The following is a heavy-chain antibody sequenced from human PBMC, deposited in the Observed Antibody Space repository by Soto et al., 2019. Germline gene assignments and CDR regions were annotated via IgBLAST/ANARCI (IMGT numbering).Heavy chain of an antibody. D-gene: IGHD5-18*01. J-gene: IGHJ4*02. Sequence: XSVKVSCKASGYTFTHYYIHWVRQAPVQGLEWMGIINPNGGITTYAQKFRAGFTMTRDTSTSTVYLELGSLRSEDSAIYYCATSVNSAMAFDYRGQGTLVTVSS. CDR2: INPNGGIT. V-gene: IGHV1-46*01. CDR3: ATSVNSAMAFDY. CDR1: GYTFTHYY.